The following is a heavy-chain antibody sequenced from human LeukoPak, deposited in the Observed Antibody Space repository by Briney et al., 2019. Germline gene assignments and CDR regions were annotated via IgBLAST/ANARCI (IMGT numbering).Heavy chain of an antibody. CDR2: ISYDGSNK. J-gene: IGHJ4*02. Sequence: PGRSLRLSCAASEFTFSSFAMHWVRQAPGKGLEWVAVISYDGSNKYYADSVKGRFTICRDNSKNTLYLQMNSLRAEDTAMYYCARDTDCGGDCYSYYFDYWGQGTLVTVSS. CDR1: EFTFSSFA. D-gene: IGHD2-21*02. CDR3: ARDTDCGGDCYSYYFDY. V-gene: IGHV3-30-3*01.